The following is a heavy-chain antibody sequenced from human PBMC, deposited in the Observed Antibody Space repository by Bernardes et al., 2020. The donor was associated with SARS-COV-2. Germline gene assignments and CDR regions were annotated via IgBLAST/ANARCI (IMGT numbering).Heavy chain of an antibody. CDR2: ILYDGTSK. J-gene: IGHJ4*02. CDR1: GFTFSNYA. CDR3: ARDDSHSVGSKLFGGEIVIRGMPDY. V-gene: IGHV3-30*03. D-gene: IGHD3-16*02. Sequence: GSLRLSCAASGFTFSNYAMHWVRQAPGKGLAWLAVILYDGTSKYYTDSVKGRFTISRDNSKDTLYLQMNSLSAEDTAVYYCARDDSHSVGSKLFGGEIVIRGMPDYWGQGTLVTVSS.